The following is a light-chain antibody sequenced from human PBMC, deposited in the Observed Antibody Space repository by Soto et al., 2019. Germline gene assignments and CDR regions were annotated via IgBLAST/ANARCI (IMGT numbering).Light chain of an antibody. CDR1: QSLLYSSNNKTY. Sequence: DIVMTQSPDSLTVSLGERATINCKSSQSLLYSSNNKTYLAWYKHRPGQSPKMLIFWASARESGVPDRFAGSGSETYFTLTISSLQAEDAAIYYCQQYYSDFFTFGQGTRLEIK. CDR3: QQYYSDFFT. CDR2: WAS. V-gene: IGKV4-1*01. J-gene: IGKJ2*01.